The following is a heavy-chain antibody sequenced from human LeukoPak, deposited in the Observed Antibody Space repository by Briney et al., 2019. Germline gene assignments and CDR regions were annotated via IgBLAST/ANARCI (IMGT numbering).Heavy chain of an antibody. CDR3: AKDVDIAARYNWFDP. V-gene: IGHV3-23*01. CDR1: GFTFSSYA. D-gene: IGHD6-6*01. J-gene: IGHJ5*02. CDR2: ISGSGGST. Sequence: QPGGSLRLSCAASGFTFSSYAMSWVRQAPGKGLEWASAISGSGGSTYYADPVKGRFTISRDNSKNTLYLQMNSLRAEDTAVYYCAKDVDIAARYNWFDPWGQGTLVTVSS.